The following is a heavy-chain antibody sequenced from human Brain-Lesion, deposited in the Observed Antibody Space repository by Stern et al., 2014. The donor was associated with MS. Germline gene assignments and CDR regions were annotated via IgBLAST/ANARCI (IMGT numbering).Heavy chain of an antibody. CDR2: VNNDGRRT. J-gene: IGHJ5*01. V-gene: IGHV3-74*02. D-gene: IGHD3-10*01. CDR3: ARGERWFDS. Sequence: EVQLXXXGGGLVQPGGSLRLSCAASGFXFSNYXXXXXRQXXXXXXVWVSRVNNDGRRTSYADSVKGRFTMSRDNAKNTLYLQMNSLRVEDTAIYYCARGERWFDSWGQGTLVTVSS. CDR1: GFXFSNYX.